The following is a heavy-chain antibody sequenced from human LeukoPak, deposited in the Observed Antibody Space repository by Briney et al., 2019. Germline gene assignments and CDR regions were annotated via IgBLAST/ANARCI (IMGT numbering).Heavy chain of an antibody. CDR3: AKDIYGDYGGLDY. CDR2: IKQDGSEK. J-gene: IGHJ4*02. CDR1: GFTFSSYW. Sequence: GGSLRLSCAASGFTFSSYWMSWVRQAPGKGLEWVANIKQDGSEKYYVDSVKGRFTISRDNAKNSLYLQMNSLRAEDTAVYYCAKDIYGDYGGLDYWGQGTLVTVSS. V-gene: IGHV3-7*03. D-gene: IGHD4-17*01.